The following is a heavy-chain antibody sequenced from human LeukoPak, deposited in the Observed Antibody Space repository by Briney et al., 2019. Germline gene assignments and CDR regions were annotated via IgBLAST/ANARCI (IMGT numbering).Heavy chain of an antibody. J-gene: IGHJ6*02. D-gene: IGHD2-21*02. V-gene: IGHV1-69*13. CDR2: IIPIFGTA. CDR3: ARDMTHYYYYYGMDV. Sequence: PPASVKVSCKASGGTFSSYASSWVRQAPGQGLEWMGGIIPIFGTANYAQKFQGRVTITADESTSTAYMELSSLRSEDTAVYYCARDMTHYYYYYGMDVWGQGTTVTVSS. CDR1: GGTFSSYA.